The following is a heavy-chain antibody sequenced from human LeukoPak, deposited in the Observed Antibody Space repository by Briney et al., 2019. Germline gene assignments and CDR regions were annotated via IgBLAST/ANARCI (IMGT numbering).Heavy chain of an antibody. CDR1: GYTFTGYY. D-gene: IGHD3-9*01. CDR2: INPNSGGT. V-gene: IGHV1-2*04. J-gene: IGHJ4*02. Sequence: ASVKVSCKASGYTFTGYYMHWVRQAPGQGLEWMGWINPNSGGTNYAQKFQGWVTMTRDTSISTAYMKLSRLRSDDTAVYYRARGGPHYDILTGYYNHFDYWGQGTLVTVSS. CDR3: ARGGPHYDILTGYYNHFDY.